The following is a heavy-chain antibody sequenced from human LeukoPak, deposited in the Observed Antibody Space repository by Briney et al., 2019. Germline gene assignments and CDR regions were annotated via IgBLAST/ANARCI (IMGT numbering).Heavy chain of an antibody. CDR1: GFTFSSYD. D-gene: IGHD4-23*01. Sequence: GRSLRLSCAASGFTFSSYDMHWVRHATRKGLEWVSAIRTAGDTYYPGSVKGRFTISRENAKNSLYLQMNSLRAGDTAVYYCARGSYGGYYYGMDVWGQGTTVTVSS. CDR2: IRTAGDT. CDR3: ARGSYGGYYYGMDV. V-gene: IGHV3-13*01. J-gene: IGHJ6*02.